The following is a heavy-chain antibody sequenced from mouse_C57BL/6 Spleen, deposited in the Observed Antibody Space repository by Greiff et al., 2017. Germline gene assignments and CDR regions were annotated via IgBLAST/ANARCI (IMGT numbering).Heavy chain of an antibody. CDR3: ARGLDGFDY. CDR2: ISDGGSYT. Sequence: EVKLVESGGGLVKPGGSLKLSCAASGFTFSSYAMSWVRQTPEKRLEWVATISDGGSYTYYPDNVKGRFTISRDTAKNNLYLQLSHLKSEDTAMYYCARGLDGFDYWGQGTTLTVSS. J-gene: IGHJ2*01. D-gene: IGHD2-3*01. V-gene: IGHV5-4*03. CDR1: GFTFSSYA.